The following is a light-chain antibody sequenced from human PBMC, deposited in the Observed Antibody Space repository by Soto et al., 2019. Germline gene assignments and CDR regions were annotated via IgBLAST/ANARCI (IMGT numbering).Light chain of an antibody. CDR3: ATWDDSLSGRI. CDR2: RNN. J-gene: IGLJ1*01. Sequence: QSVLTQPPSASGTPGQRVTISCSGSSSKIGTNSVNWYQQLPGTAPKLLIYRNNRRPSGVPVRFSGSKSGTSASLAISGLRSEDEADYYCATWDDSLSGRIFGTGTKVTVL. CDR1: SSKIGTNS. V-gene: IGLV1-47*01.